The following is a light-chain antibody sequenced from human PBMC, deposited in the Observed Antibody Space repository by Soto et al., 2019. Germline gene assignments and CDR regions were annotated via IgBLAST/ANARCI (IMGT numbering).Light chain of an antibody. CDR3: QQYGNSPRS. V-gene: IGKV1-5*01. CDR2: DAS. J-gene: IGKJ4*01. Sequence: DIQLTQSPSTLSASVGDRVTITCRASQSFTSWLAWYQQKPGKAPNLLIYDASSLESGVPSRFSGSGSGTEFTLTISSLQPDDFAVYYCQQYGNSPRSFGGGTKVEIK. CDR1: QSFTSW.